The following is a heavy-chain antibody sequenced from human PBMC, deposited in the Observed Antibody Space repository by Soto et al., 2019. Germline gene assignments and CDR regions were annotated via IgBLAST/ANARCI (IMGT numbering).Heavy chain of an antibody. CDR3: AAAPETYHPIGYMPYWLDP. CDR2: VFIGGMT. V-gene: IGHV4-39*01. D-gene: IGHD2-2*01. J-gene: IGHJ5*02. CDR1: GFSLTTSGMC. Sequence: SGPTLVNPTQTLTLTCTFSGFSLTTSGMCVTWIRQSPGKALEWIGAVFIGGMTYYNPSLKSRSTISVDTSKRQFSLSLDSVTASDSGVYYCAAAPETYHPIGYMPYWLDPWGRGTLVTVSS.